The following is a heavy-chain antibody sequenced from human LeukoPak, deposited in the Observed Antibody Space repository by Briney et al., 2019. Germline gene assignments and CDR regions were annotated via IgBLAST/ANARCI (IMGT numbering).Heavy chain of an antibody. J-gene: IGHJ3*02. D-gene: IGHD6-6*01. Sequence: SQTLSLTCTVSGGSISSSSYYWGWIRQTPGKGLEWIGSIYYSGSTYYNPSLKGRVTISVDTSKNQFSLKLSSVTAADTAVYYCAGSPEYSSSFGAFDIWGQGTMVTVSS. V-gene: IGHV4-39*01. CDR3: AGSPEYSSSFGAFDI. CDR2: IYYSGST. CDR1: GGSISSSSYY.